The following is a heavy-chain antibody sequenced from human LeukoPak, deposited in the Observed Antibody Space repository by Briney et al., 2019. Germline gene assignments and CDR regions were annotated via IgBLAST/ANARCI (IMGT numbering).Heavy chain of an antibody. D-gene: IGHD1-26*01. Sequence: SETLSLTCTVSGGSIYSYYWSWIRQPPGKGLEWIGYIFYNGVTNYNPSLKSRVTISVDTSKNQLSLKLTSVTAADTAVYSCARHHLGGAPWFDPWGQGTPVTVSS. CDR3: ARHHLGGAPWFDP. V-gene: IGHV4-59*08. J-gene: IGHJ5*02. CDR1: GGSIYSYY. CDR2: IFYNGVT.